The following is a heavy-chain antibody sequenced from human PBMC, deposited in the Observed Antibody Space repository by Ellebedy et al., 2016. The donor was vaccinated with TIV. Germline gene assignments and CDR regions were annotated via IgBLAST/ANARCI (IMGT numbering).Heavy chain of an antibody. D-gene: IGHD4-17*01. CDR3: ARGEGSTVTTEGRMPQGRSGGFDP. CDR1: GYTFTGYY. V-gene: IGHV1-2*04. J-gene: IGHJ5*02. Sequence: AASVKVSCKASGYTFTGYYMHWVRQAPGQGLEWMGWINPNSGGTNYAQKFQGWDTMTRDTSISTAYMALSRLRSDDTAVYSFARGEGSTVTTEGRMPQGRSGGFDPWGQGTLVTVSS. CDR2: INPNSGGT.